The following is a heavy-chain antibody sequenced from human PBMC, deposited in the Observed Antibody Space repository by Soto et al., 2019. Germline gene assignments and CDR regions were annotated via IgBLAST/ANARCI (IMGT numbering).Heavy chain of an antibody. J-gene: IGHJ4*02. Sequence: ASVKVSCKASGYTFTNYGIIWVRQAPGQGLEWMGWISTYNGNTIYAQKLQGRVTMTTDTSTKTAYMELSRLRSDDTAVYYCARDPDIGVGATTDYWGQGTLVTVSS. D-gene: IGHD1-26*01. CDR1: GYTFTNYG. V-gene: IGHV1-18*01. CDR2: ISTYNGNT. CDR3: ARDPDIGVGATTDY.